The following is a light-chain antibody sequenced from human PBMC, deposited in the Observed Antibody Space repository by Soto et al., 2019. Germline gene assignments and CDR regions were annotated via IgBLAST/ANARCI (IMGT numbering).Light chain of an antibody. V-gene: IGKV3-20*01. CDR2: GAS. Sequence: EIVLTQSPGTLSLSPGERATLSCRASQSVSSSYLAWYQQKLGLAPRLLIYGASSRATGIPDRFSGSGSGTDFTLTISRLEPEDFAVYYCQQYGSSPQTFGQGTKLEIK. CDR3: QQYGSSPQT. J-gene: IGKJ2*01. CDR1: QSVSSSY.